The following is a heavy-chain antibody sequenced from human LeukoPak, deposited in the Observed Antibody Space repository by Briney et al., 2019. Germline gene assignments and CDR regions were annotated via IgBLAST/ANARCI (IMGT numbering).Heavy chain of an antibody. J-gene: IGHJ4*02. CDR1: GGSFSGYY. V-gene: IGHV4-34*01. Sequence: SETLSLTCAVYGGSFSGYYWSWIRQPPGKGLEWIGEINHSGSTYYNPSLKSRVTISVDTSKNQFSLKLSSVTAADTAVYYCARDDSGYSSSWYLGEFDYWGQGTLVTVSS. D-gene: IGHD6-13*01. CDR3: ARDDSGYSSSWYLGEFDY. CDR2: INHSGST.